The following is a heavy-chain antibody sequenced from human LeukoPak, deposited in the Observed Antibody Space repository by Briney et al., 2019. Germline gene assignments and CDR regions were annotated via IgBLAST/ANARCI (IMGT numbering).Heavy chain of an antibody. CDR2: IYYSGST. CDR1: GGSISSGGYY. J-gene: IGHJ6*04. Sequence: PSETLSVTCTVSGGSISSGGYYGSWIRQHPGKGLEWIGYIYYSGSTYYNPSLKSRVTISVDTSKNQFSLKLSSVTAADTAVYYCARGPATKYYYYGMDVWGKGTTVTVSS. D-gene: IGHD5-12*01. V-gene: IGHV4-31*03. CDR3: ARGPATKYYYYGMDV.